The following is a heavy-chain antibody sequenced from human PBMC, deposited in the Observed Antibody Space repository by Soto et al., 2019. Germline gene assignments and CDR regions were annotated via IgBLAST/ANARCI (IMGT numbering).Heavy chain of an antibody. V-gene: IGHV3-30-3*01. CDR1: GFAFDNYG. CDR2: ISYEGSNT. CDR3: ARVTPGNNLYYFSGLDV. D-gene: IGHD1-1*01. J-gene: IGHJ6*02. Sequence: QVHLVESGGGVVQPGRSLRLSCVASGFAFDNYGIHWVRQAPGRGLQWVALISYEGSNTYYADSVRGRFTISRDNSKNTLYLQTNSLRPEDTGVYYCARVTPGNNLYYFSGLDVWGQGTSVTVSS.